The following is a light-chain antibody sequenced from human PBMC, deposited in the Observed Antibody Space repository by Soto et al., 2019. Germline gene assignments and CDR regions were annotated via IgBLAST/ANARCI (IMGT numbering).Light chain of an antibody. Sequence: QSALTQPASVSGSPGQSITISCTGTSSDVGGYNYVSWYQQHPGKAPKLMIYDVSNRPSGVSNRFSGSKSGNTASLTISGLQAEDEADYYCSSYTSSSTLGVFAPGTKLTVL. V-gene: IGLV2-14*01. CDR1: SSDVGGYNY. J-gene: IGLJ1*01. CDR2: DVS. CDR3: SSYTSSSTLGV.